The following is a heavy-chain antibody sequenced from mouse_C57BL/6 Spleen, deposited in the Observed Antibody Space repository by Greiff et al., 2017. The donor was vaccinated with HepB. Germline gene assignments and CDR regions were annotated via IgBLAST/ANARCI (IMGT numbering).Heavy chain of an antibody. J-gene: IGHJ4*01. CDR1: GYTFTGYW. CDR3: ARGDYDGTLYYYAMGY. CDR2: ILPGSGST. D-gene: IGHD2-4*01. V-gene: IGHV1-9*01. Sequence: QVQLQQSGAELMKPGASVKLSCKATGYTFTGYWIEWVKQRPGHGLEWIGEILPGSGSTNYNEKFKGKATFTADTSSNTAYMQISSLTTEDSAIYDCARGDYDGTLYYYAMGYWGQGTSVTVSS.